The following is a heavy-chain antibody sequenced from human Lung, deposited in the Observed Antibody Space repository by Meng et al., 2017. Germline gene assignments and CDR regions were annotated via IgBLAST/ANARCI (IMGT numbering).Heavy chain of an antibody. Sequence: QRVHLVAGVKQPGASGKVSCKASGYTVPADWLHWVRRAPGQGLEWMGRINPKSGDTHYAQRFQGRVTMTGDTSISTAYMELSGLRSDDTAMYYCARDEDISAAGKLFGDYWGQGTLVTVSS. V-gene: IGHV1-2*06. J-gene: IGHJ4*02. CDR2: INPKSGDT. CDR3: ARDEDISAAGKLFGDY. D-gene: IGHD6-13*01. CDR1: GYTVPADW.